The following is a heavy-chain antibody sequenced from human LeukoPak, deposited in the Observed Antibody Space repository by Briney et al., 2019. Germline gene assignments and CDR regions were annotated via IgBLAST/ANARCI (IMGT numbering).Heavy chain of an antibody. J-gene: IGHJ6*02. D-gene: IGHD6-13*01. V-gene: IGHV1-46*01. CDR1: GYTFTSYY. CDR3: ARFQAAGTYYYYYGMDV. CDR2: INPSGGST. Sequence: ASVKVSCKASGYTFTSYYMHWVRQAPGQGLEWMGIINPSGGSTSYAQKFQGRVTMTRDTSTSTVYMELSSLRSEDTAVYYCARFQAAGTYYYYYGMDVWGQGTTVTVSS.